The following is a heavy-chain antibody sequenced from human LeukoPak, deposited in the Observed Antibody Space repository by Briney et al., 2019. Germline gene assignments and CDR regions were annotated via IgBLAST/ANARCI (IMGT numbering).Heavy chain of an antibody. CDR3: ARGITGATDY. J-gene: IGHJ4*02. D-gene: IGHD1-20*01. Sequence: PGGSLRLSCAPSGFTSSTSWMYWVPQAPGKGLVWVSRINPDGSITSYADSVKGRFTISRDNAKNTLYVQMNSLRAEDTAVYYCARGITGATDYWGQGTLVTVSS. CDR1: GFTSSTSW. CDR2: INPDGSIT. V-gene: IGHV3-74*01.